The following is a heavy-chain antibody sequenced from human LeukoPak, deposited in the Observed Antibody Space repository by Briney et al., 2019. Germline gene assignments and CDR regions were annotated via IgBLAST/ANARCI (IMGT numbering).Heavy chain of an antibody. D-gene: IGHD3-22*01. V-gene: IGHV1-2*02. CDR1: GYTFTGYY. CDR2: INPNSGGT. CDR3: AREEAYYYDSSGTVDY. J-gene: IGHJ4*02. Sequence: EASVKVSCKASGYTFTGYYMHWVRQAPGQGLEWMGWINPNSGGTNYAQKFQGRVTMTRDTSISTAYMELSRLRSDDTAVYYCAREEAYYYDSSGTVDYWGQGTLVTVSS.